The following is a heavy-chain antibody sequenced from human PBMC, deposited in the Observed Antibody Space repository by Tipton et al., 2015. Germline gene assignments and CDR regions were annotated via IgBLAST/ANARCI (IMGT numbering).Heavy chain of an antibody. Sequence: TLSLTCAVYGGSFSGYYWSWIRQPPGKGLEWIGYIQYSGSTNYNPSLKSRVTISVDTSKTQFSLKMSSVTASDTAVYYCARARGRHGGLFDTWGQGILVTVSS. D-gene: IGHD4-23*01. J-gene: IGHJ5*02. CDR2: IQYSGST. V-gene: IGHV4-59*07. CDR3: ARARGRHGGLFDT. CDR1: GGSFSGYY.